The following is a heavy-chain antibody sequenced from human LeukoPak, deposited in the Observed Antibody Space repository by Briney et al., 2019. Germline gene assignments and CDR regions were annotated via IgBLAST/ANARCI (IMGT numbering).Heavy chain of an antibody. Sequence: ASVKVSCKASGYTFTSYYMHWVRQAPGQGLEWMGLINPTGGSTGYAQKFQGRVTMTRDMSTSTAYMELRSLRSDDTAVYYCARDGYYDILTGYYGSYFDYWGQGTLVTVSS. CDR3: ARDGYYDILTGYYGSYFDY. CDR2: INPTGGST. J-gene: IGHJ4*02. D-gene: IGHD3-9*01. CDR1: GYTFTSYY. V-gene: IGHV1-46*01.